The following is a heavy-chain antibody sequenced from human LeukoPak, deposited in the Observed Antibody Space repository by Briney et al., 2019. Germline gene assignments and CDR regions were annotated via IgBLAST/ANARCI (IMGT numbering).Heavy chain of an antibody. CDR2: ISGSGGST. Sequence: PGGSLRLSCAASGFTFSSYAMSWVRQAPGKGLEWVSAISGSGGSTYYADSVKGRFTISRDNSKNTLYLQMNSLGAEDTAVYYCAKSTIFGVVIIPGGSGFDYWGQGTLVTVSS. CDR3: AKSTIFGVVIIPGGSGFDY. D-gene: IGHD3-3*01. V-gene: IGHV3-23*01. CDR1: GFTFSSYA. J-gene: IGHJ4*02.